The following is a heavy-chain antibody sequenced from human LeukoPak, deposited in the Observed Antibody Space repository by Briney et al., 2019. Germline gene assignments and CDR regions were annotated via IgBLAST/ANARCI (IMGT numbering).Heavy chain of an antibody. V-gene: IGHV6-1*01. J-gene: IGHJ4*02. D-gene: IGHD5-24*01. Sequence: SQTLSLTCAISGDSVSNNRAAWNWIRQSPSRGLEWLGRTYYRSKWYNDYAVSVKSRITINPDTSKNQFSLQLNSATPEGTAVYYCARGFGRWLQRPFDYWGQGTLVTVSS. CDR3: ARGFGRWLQRPFDY. CDR2: TYYRSKWYN. CDR1: GDSVSNNRAA.